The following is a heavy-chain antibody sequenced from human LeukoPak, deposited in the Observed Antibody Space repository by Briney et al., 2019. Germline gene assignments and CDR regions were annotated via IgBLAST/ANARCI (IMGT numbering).Heavy chain of an antibody. V-gene: IGHV1-69*05. CDR2: IIPIFGTA. Sequence: ASVKVSCKASGYTFTSYGISWVRQAPGQGLEWMGGIIPIFGTANYAQKFQGRVTITTDESTSTAYMELSSLRSEDTAVYYCARDGIAVAGRVSPRAFDIWGQGTMVTVSS. D-gene: IGHD6-19*01. CDR1: GYTFTSYG. J-gene: IGHJ3*02. CDR3: ARDGIAVAGRVSPRAFDI.